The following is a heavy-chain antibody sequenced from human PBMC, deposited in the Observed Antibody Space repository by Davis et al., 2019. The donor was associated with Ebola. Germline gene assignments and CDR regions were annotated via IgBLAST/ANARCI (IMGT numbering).Heavy chain of an antibody. V-gene: IGHV4-34*01. D-gene: IGHD2-2*01. Sequence: PSETLSLTCAVYGGSFSGYYWNWIRQPPGKGLEWIGEINHSGSTNYNPSLKSRVTISVDTSKNQFSLDLSSVTAADAAVYYCARVVKFSSTSWWGYYYYMDVWGKGTTVTVSS. CDR2: INHSGST. J-gene: IGHJ6*03. CDR1: GGSFSGYY. CDR3: ARVVKFSSTSWWGYYYYMDV.